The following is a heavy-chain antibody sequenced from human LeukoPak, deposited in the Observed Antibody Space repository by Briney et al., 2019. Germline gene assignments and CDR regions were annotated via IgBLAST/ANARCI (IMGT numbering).Heavy chain of an antibody. CDR3: ANMAGGWKYYFDY. CDR1: GYTFTDSY. V-gene: IGHV1-2*02. CDR2: INPNSGGT. D-gene: IGHD6-19*01. Sequence: ASVKVSCKASGYTFTDSYIHWVRQAPGQGLEWMGWINPNSGGTNFAQKFQGSVTMTRDTSISTAYMELSSLRSDDTAVYYCANMAGGWKYYFDYWGQGTQVTVSS. J-gene: IGHJ4*02.